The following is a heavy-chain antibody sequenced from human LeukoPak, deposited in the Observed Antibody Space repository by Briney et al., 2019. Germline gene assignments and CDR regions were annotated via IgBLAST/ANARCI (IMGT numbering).Heavy chain of an antibody. CDR3: ARELGRNAFDI. J-gene: IGHJ3*02. Sequence: ASVKVSCKASGYTFTDNHMYWIRQAPGQGPDCMGWINPNSGGTNYAQKFQGRITMTRDTSISTAYMELSRLTFDDTAIYFCARELGRNAFDIWGQGTMVTVSP. CDR2: INPNSGGT. CDR1: GYTFTDNH. V-gene: IGHV1-2*02. D-gene: IGHD7-27*01.